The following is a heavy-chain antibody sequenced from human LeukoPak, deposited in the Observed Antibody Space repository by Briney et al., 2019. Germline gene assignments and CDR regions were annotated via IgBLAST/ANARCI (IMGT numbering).Heavy chain of an antibody. CDR2: IYDSGST. D-gene: IGHD3-22*01. CDR3: ARQSISGSSLSYFDY. V-gene: IGHV4-59*01. Sequence: SETLSLTCTVSGGSISSYYWSWIRQPPGKGPKWIGNIYDSGSTNYNPSLKSRVTISVDTSNDQCSLKLSSLTAADTAVYYCARQSISGSSLSYFDYWGQGTLVNVSS. CDR1: GGSISSYY. J-gene: IGHJ4*02.